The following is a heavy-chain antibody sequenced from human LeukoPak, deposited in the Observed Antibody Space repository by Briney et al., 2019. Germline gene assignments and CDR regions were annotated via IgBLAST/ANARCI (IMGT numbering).Heavy chain of an antibody. CDR3: AREARTGPDAFDI. CDR2: IIPIFGTA. V-gene: IGHV1-69*06. D-gene: IGHD1-14*01. CDR1: GGTFSSYA. Sequence: SVKVSCKASGGTFSSYAISWVRQAPGQGLEWMGGIIPIFGTANYAQKFQGRVTITADKSTSTAYMELSSLRSEDTAVYYCAREARTGPDAFDIWGQGTMVTVSS. J-gene: IGHJ3*02.